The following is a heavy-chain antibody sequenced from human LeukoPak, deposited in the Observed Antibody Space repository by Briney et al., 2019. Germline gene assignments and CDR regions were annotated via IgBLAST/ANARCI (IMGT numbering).Heavy chain of an antibody. V-gene: IGHV3-23*01. CDR2: ISDRGDST. D-gene: IGHD3-22*01. CDR3: AKDGYYDNRATDY. J-gene: IGHJ4*02. Sequence: GGSLRLSCAASGLNLTTYAMGWVRQAPGKGLEWVSVISDRGDSTYYGDSVKGRFTISRDNSKNTLYLQMNSLRAEDTAVYYCAKDGYYDNRATDYWGQGTLVTVSS. CDR1: GLNLTTYA.